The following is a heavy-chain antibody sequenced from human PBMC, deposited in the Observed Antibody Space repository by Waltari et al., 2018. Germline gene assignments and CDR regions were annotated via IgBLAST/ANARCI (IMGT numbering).Heavy chain of an antibody. J-gene: IGHJ5*02. CDR1: GGTFSSYT. D-gene: IGHD3-22*01. Sequence: QVQLVQSGAEVKKPGSSVKVSCKASGGTFSSYTISWVRQAPGQGLGWMGRIIPIRGIANYAQKFQGRVTMTADKSTSTAYMELSSLRSEDTAVYYCASEVYYDSSGYYTWFDPWGQGTLVTVSS. CDR3: ASEVYYDSSGYYTWFDP. CDR2: IIPIRGIA. V-gene: IGHV1-69*02.